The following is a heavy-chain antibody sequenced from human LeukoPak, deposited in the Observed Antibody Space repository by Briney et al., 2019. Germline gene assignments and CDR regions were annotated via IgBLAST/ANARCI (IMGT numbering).Heavy chain of an antibody. V-gene: IGHV4-39*01. Sequence: SETLSLTCTVSGVSISTSTYYWAWIRQPPGKGLEWIGSMFYRGSTYYNASLESRVTISVDTSKNQFSLNLSSVTASDTAIFYCARQGGWGGAASLIEYWGQGTLVTVSS. CDR2: MFYRGST. CDR3: ARQGGWGGAASLIEY. J-gene: IGHJ4*02. D-gene: IGHD1-26*01. CDR1: GVSISTSTYY.